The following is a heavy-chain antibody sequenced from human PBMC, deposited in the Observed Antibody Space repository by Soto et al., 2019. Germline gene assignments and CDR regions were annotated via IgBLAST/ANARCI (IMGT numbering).Heavy chain of an antibody. Sequence: QVRLVESGGGVVQPGRSLRLSCVASGFTFSAYGIHWVRQAPGKGLEWVGVVSSDGATKYYADALKGRFTISRDNSKNTMYLQMASLRPEDTAVYYCAKEIEGAGDLDYWGQGTLVTVFS. V-gene: IGHV3-30*18. CDR1: GFTFSAYG. CDR2: VSSDGATK. CDR3: AKEIEGAGDLDY. J-gene: IGHJ4*02. D-gene: IGHD6-19*01.